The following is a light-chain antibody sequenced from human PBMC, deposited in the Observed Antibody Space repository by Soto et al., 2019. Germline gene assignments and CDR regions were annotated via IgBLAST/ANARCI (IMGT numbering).Light chain of an antibody. CDR3: QQYNSYSRT. CDR1: QSIGKW. Sequence: DISMTQSPSALSASVGDRVTISCRASQSIGKWLAWYQQKPGIAPKLLIYDASTLERGVPSRFSGIGSGTEFTLTISSLQPDDFATYYCQQYNSYSRTFGQGTKVDIK. CDR2: DAS. V-gene: IGKV1-5*01. J-gene: IGKJ1*01.